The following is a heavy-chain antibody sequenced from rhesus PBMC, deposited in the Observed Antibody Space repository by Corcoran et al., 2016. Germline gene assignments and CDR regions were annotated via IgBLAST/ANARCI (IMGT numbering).Heavy chain of an antibody. CDR3: ARVPVFSSWPDY. J-gene: IGHJ4*01. CDR2: IYWDDDK. V-gene: IGHV2-1*01. D-gene: IGHD6-13*01. CDR1: GFSPSTSGMG. Sequence: QVTLKESGPALVKPTQTLTLTRTFSGFSPSTSGMGVGWIRPPSRKTLEWLALIYWDDDKRSSTSLKSRLTISKDTSKNQVVLTMTNMDPVDTATYYCARVPVFSSWPDYWGQGVLVTVSS.